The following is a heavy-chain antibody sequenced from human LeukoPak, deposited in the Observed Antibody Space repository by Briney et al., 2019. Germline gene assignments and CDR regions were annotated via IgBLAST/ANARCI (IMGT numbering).Heavy chain of an antibody. Sequence: ASVKVSCKASGYTFTSYYMHWVRQAPGQGLEWMGIINPSGGSTSYAQKFQGRVTMTRDTSTSTVYMELSSLRPEDTAVYYCARERGYCGGDCSGFDYWGQGTLVTVSS. D-gene: IGHD2-21*02. J-gene: IGHJ4*02. CDR1: GYTFTSYY. V-gene: IGHV1-46*01. CDR2: INPSGGST. CDR3: ARERGYCGGDCSGFDY.